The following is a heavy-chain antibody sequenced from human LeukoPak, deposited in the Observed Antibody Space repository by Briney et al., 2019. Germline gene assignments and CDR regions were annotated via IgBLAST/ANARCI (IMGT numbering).Heavy chain of an antibody. D-gene: IGHD5-18*01. CDR1: GFTFSSYA. Sequence: GGSLRLSCAASGFTFSSYAMSWVRQAPGKGLEWVSAISGSGGSTYYADSVKGRFTISRDNSKNTLYVQMNSLRAEDTAVYYCAKRNSAAMVTHIDYWGQGTLVTVSS. CDR2: ISGSGGST. CDR3: AKRNSAAMVTHIDY. V-gene: IGHV3-23*01. J-gene: IGHJ4*02.